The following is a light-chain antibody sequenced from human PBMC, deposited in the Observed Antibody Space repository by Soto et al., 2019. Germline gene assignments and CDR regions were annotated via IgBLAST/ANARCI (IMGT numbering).Light chain of an antibody. CDR2: DVS. CDR1: SSDVGDYNY. CDR3: SSYSSSGTLYV. V-gene: IGLV2-14*03. J-gene: IGLJ1*01. Sequence: QSALTQPASVSGSPGQSITISCTGSSSDVGDYNYVAWYQQHPDKAPKLMIFDVSSRPSGVSNRFSGSKSGSTASLTISGLLADDEADYFCSSYSSSGTLYVFGTGTKLTVL.